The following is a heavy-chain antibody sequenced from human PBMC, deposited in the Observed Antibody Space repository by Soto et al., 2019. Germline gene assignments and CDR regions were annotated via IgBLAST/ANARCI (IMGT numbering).Heavy chain of an antibody. CDR3: ARGVIAAAGTGSDYFDY. CDR1: GGSISGRNW. Sequence: PSETLSLTCAVSGGSISGRNWGRWFRQPPGKGLEWIGEIYHSGSTNYNPSLKSRVTISVDKSKNQFSLKLSSVTAADTAVYYCARGVIAAAGTGSDYFDYWGQGTLVTVSS. D-gene: IGHD6-13*01. V-gene: IGHV4-4*02. J-gene: IGHJ4*02. CDR2: IYHSGST.